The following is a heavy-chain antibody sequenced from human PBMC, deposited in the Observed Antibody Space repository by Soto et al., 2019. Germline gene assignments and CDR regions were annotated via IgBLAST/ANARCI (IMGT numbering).Heavy chain of an antibody. V-gene: IGHV1-69*06. Sequence: QVQLVQSGAEVKIPGSSVKVPCKASGGTFNSFSIDWVRQAPGQGLEWMGGIIPMSGRPNYAQRFQGRVTFSADKSTNTVYLEVSSLTNEDTAVYYCTRRGRQSANWFDPWGQGTLVTVSS. CDR1: GGTFNSFS. J-gene: IGHJ5*02. CDR2: IIPMSGRP. CDR3: TRRGRQSANWFDP.